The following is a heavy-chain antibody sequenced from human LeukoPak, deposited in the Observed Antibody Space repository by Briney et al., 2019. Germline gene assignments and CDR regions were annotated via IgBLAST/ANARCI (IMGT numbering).Heavy chain of an antibody. V-gene: IGHV5-51*01. CDR1: GSSFTSDW. Sequence: GESLQISCQGSGSSFTSDWIGWVRQVPGKGLEWMGMIYPDDSDTRYSPSFQGQVTISADKSITTAYLQWSSLTASDTAMYYCTATDGESAFDIWGQGTLVTASS. D-gene: IGHD4-17*01. CDR3: TATDGESAFDI. J-gene: IGHJ3*02. CDR2: IYPDDSDT.